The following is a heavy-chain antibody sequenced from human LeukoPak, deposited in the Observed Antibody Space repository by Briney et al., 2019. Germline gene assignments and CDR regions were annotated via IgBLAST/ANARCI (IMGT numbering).Heavy chain of an antibody. V-gene: IGHV3-30*01. CDR2: ISYDGSNK. J-gene: IGHJ4*02. CDR1: GFTFSSYA. Sequence: GGSLRLSCAASGFTFSSYAMHWVRQAPGKGLEWVAVISYDGSNKYYADSVKGRFTISRDNSKNTLYLQMNSLRAEDTAVYYCARRHRLRFPDYWGQGTLVTVSS. D-gene: IGHD3-3*01. CDR3: ARRHRLRFPDY.